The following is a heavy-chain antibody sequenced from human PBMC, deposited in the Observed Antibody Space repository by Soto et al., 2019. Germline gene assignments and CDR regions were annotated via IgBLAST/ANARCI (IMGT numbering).Heavy chain of an antibody. CDR3: ARDGGILTGIDY. CDR2: IYNSGST. D-gene: IGHD3-9*01. CDR1: GGSISSGGYY. V-gene: IGHV4-31*03. Sequence: PSETLSLTCTVSGGSISSGGYYWSWIRQHPGKGLEWIGYIYNSGSTYYNPSLKSRVTMSVDTSKNQFSLKLSSVTAADTAVYYCARDGGILTGIDYWGQGTLVTVSS. J-gene: IGHJ4*02.